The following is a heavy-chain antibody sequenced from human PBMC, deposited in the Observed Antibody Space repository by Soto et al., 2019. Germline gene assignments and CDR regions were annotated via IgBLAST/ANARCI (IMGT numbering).Heavy chain of an antibody. CDR3: ARPSSRYFDWLTPYWYFDL. CDR1: GFTFSSYA. CDR2: ISYDGSNK. V-gene: IGHV3-30-3*01. D-gene: IGHD3-9*01. Sequence: GGSLRLSCAASGFTFSSYAMHWVRQAPGKGLEWVAVISYDGSNKYYADSVKGRFTISRDNSKNTLYLQMNSLRAEDTAVYYCARPSSRYFDWLTPYWYFDLWGRGTLVTVSS. J-gene: IGHJ2*01.